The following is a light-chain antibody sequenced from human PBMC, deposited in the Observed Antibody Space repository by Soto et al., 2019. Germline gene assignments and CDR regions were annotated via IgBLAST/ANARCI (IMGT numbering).Light chain of an antibody. CDR2: EGI. Sequence: QSALTQPASVSGSPGQSITISCSGTSSNIGGYNVVSWYQQHPGKAPKVTVYEGIKRPSGVSDRFSGSTSGSTASLTISGLQAEDEADYYCSSYASNTTLVVFAGGTKGTVL. CDR1: SSNIGGYNV. V-gene: IGLV2-14*02. CDR3: SSYASNTTLVV. J-gene: IGLJ3*02.